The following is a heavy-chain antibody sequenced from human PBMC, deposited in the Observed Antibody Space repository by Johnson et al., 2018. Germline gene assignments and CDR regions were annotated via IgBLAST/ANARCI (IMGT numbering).Heavy chain of an antibody. Sequence: QVQLQESGPGLVKSSQTLSLTCTVSGGSISSGNYYWSWIRQPAGKGLEWIGRIYISGSTNYNPSLKSRVTISIDPSKNQFSLELSSVTAADTAVYYCATTGSGWYKPSIWGQGTMVTVSS. V-gene: IGHV4-61*02. CDR3: ATTGSGWYKPSI. J-gene: IGHJ3*02. D-gene: IGHD6-19*01. CDR2: IYISGST. CDR1: GGSISSGNYY.